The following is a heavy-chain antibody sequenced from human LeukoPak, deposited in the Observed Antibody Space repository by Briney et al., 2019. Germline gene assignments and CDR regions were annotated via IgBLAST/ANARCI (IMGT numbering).Heavy chain of an antibody. D-gene: IGHD1-26*01. Sequence: PGESLKISCQVSGSSFTSYCIGWVRQLPGKGLEWMGIIYPGDSGPTYSPSCQGQVTISVDKSIHTAYLQWSSLQASDTAMYYCGMSGDRVPLQDDVFDVCGQGRMVTVST. V-gene: IGHV5-51*01. J-gene: IGHJ3*01. CDR2: IYPGDSGP. CDR1: GSSFTSYC. CDR3: GMSGDRVPLQDDVFDV.